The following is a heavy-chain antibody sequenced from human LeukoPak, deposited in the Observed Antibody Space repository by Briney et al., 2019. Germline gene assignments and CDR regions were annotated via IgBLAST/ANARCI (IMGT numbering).Heavy chain of an antibody. CDR1: GFTFGDYA. D-gene: IGHD3-10*01. V-gene: IGHV3-9*01. CDR2: ITWNSGGI. Sequence: PGGSLRPSCAASGFTFGDYAMHWVRQAPGKGLEWVSGITWNSGGIAYADSRKGRFTISRDNAKNSLYLQMNSLRPEDTALYYCAKGSLLWFGELKGDAFDIWGQGTMVTVSS. J-gene: IGHJ3*02. CDR3: AKGSLLWFGELKGDAFDI.